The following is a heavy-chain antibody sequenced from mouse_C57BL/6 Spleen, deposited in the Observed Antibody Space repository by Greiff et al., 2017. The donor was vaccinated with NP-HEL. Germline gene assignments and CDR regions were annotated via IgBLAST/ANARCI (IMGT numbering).Heavy chain of an antibody. CDR2: IYPGSGNT. V-gene: IGHV1-66*01. CDR1: GYSFTSYY. D-gene: IGHD3-1*01. J-gene: IGHJ4*01. CDR3: ARSGSDEAMDY. Sequence: QVQLQQSGPELVKPGASVKISCKASGYSFTSYYIHWVKQRPGQGLEWIGWIYPGSGNTKYNEKFKGKATLTADTSSSTAYMQLSRLTSEDSAVYYCARSGSDEAMDYWGQGTSVTVSS.